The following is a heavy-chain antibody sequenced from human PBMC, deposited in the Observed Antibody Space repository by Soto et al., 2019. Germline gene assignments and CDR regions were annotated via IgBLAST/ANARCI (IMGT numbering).Heavy chain of an antibody. D-gene: IGHD5-12*01. Sequence: QITLKESGPTLVKPTQTLPLTCTFSGFSLSTSGVGVGWIRQPPGKALEWLALIYWNDDKRYNPSLKSRLTITKDTSKNQVLLTLNNADPVDTATYYCAHSPYRHSSLDYWGQGTLVTV. V-gene: IGHV2-5*01. CDR1: GFSLSTSGVG. CDR3: AHSPYRHSSLDY. CDR2: IYWNDDK. J-gene: IGHJ4*02.